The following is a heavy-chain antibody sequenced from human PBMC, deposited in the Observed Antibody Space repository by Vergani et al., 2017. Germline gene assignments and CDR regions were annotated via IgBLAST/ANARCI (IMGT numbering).Heavy chain of an antibody. CDR3: AKIARPYSSSYWYFDL. Sequence: QVQLVESGGGVVQPGRSLRLSCAASGFTFSSYAMHWVRQAPGKGLEWVAVISYDGSNKYYADSVKGRFTISRDNSKNTLYLQMNSLRAEDTAVYYCAKIARPYSSSYWYFDLWGRGTLVTVSS. CDR1: GFTFSSYA. CDR2: ISYDGSNK. V-gene: IGHV3-30-3*02. J-gene: IGHJ2*01. D-gene: IGHD6-6*01.